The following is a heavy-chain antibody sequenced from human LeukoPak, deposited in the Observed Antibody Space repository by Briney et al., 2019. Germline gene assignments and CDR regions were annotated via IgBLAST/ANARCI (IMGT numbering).Heavy chain of an antibody. Sequence: SETLSLTCAVYGGSFSGYYWSWIRQPPGKGLEWIGEINHSGSTNYNPSLKSRVTISVDTSKNQFSLKLSSVTAADTAVYYCARGVEATLNYWGQGTLVTVSS. D-gene: IGHD1-26*01. J-gene: IGHJ4*02. V-gene: IGHV4-34*01. CDR2: INHSGST. CDR1: GGSFSGYY. CDR3: ARGVEATLNY.